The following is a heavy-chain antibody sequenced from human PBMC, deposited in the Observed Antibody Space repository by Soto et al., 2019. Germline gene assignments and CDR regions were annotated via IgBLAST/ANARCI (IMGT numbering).Heavy chain of an antibody. D-gene: IGHD2-15*01. Sequence: SETLSLTCAVYGGSFSGYYWSWIRQPPGKGLEWIGEINHSGSTNYNPSLKSRVTISVDTSKNQFSLKLSSVTAADTAVYYCARPATSDAFDIWGQGTMVTVSS. V-gene: IGHV4-34*01. CDR3: ARPATSDAFDI. CDR2: INHSGST. J-gene: IGHJ3*02. CDR1: GGSFSGYY.